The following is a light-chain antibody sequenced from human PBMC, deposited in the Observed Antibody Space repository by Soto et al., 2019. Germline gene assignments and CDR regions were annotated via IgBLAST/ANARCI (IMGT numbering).Light chain of an antibody. CDR2: GAS. CDR1: QGISTY. J-gene: IGKJ1*01. CDR3: RGHSTYPRT. V-gene: IGKV1-9*01. Sequence: DIQLTQSPSFLSASVGDPVTITCRASQGISTYLAWYQQKPGKAPKNLIYGASTLQSGVPSRSSDSGSGTEFTLTISSLQPDDFATYCCRGHSTYPRTFGQGTKVEIK.